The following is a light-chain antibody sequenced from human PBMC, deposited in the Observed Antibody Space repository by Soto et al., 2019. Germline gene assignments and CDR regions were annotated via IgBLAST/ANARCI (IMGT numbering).Light chain of an antibody. J-gene: IGLJ2*01. V-gene: IGLV2-8*01. Sequence: QSALTQPPSASGSPGQSVTISCTGTSNDVGGYDYVSWYQQHPGRAPKLVIYDVNKRPSGVPDRFSGSKSDNTASLTVSGLQAEDEAVYYCSSYAGRDNYVVFGGGTKLTVL. CDR2: DVN. CDR3: SSYAGRDNYVV. CDR1: SNDVGGYDY.